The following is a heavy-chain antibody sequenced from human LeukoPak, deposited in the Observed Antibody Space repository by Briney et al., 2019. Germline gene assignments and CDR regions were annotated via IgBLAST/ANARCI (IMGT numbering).Heavy chain of an antibody. CDR2: ISGSGGST. CDR1: GFTFSSYA. Sequence: PGGSLRLSCAASGFTFSSYAMSWVRQAPGKGLEWVSAISGSGGSTYYADSVKGRFTISRDNSKNTLYLQMNSLRAEDTAVYYCAKALGYYYDSSGYLSDYWGQGTLVTVSS. J-gene: IGHJ4*02. D-gene: IGHD3-22*01. CDR3: AKALGYYYDSSGYLSDY. V-gene: IGHV3-23*01.